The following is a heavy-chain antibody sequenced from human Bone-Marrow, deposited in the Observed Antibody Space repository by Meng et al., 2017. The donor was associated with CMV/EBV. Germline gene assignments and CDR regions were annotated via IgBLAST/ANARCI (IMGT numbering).Heavy chain of an antibody. V-gene: IGHV2-5*02. J-gene: IGHJ4*02. Sequence: QITLYEAVPALRKPTQTLTLTCTFSGFSLNSNGMGVGWIRQPPGKALEWLALIYWDGDKRYSPSLKSRLTITKDTSNNQVVLTMTNMGPVDTATYFCAHRPTEGLFDYWGQGTLVTVSS. CDR1: GFSLNSNGMG. CDR3: AHRPTEGLFDY. CDR2: IYWDGDK.